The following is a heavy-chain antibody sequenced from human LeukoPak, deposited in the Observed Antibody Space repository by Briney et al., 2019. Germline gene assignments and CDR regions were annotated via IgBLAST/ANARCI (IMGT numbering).Heavy chain of an antibody. CDR1: GFTFSSYG. CDR3: AKDLERYCSSTSCYYPDY. D-gene: IGHD2-2*01. V-gene: IGHV3-30*18. J-gene: IGHJ4*02. CDR2: ISYDGSNK. Sequence: PGGSLRLSCAASGFTFSSYGMHGVRQAPGEGLEWGAVISYDGSNKYYADSVKGRFTISRDNSKNTLYLQMNSLRAEDTAVYYCAKDLERYCSSTSCYYPDYWGQGTLVTVSS.